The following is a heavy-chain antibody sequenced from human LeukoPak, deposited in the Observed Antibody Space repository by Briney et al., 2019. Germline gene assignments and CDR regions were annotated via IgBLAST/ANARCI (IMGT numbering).Heavy chain of an antibody. J-gene: IGHJ4*02. Sequence: GKSLKISCKGFGYTFTNHWISWVRQMPGKGLEWMGKIDPSDSYTNYSPSFQGHVTISADKSISTAYLQWSSLKASDTAMYYCARAPDSDSGYDYFDYWGQGTLVTASS. CDR2: IDPSDSYT. D-gene: IGHD5-12*01. CDR3: ARAPDSDSGYDYFDY. V-gene: IGHV5-10-1*01. CDR1: GYTFTNHW.